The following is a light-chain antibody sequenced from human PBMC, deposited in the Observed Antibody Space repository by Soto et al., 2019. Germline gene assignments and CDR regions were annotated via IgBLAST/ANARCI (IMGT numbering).Light chain of an antibody. Sequence: DIQMTQSPSTLSGSVGDRVTITCRASQTISSWLAWYQQKPGKAPKLLIYDASSSASGVPSRFSGSASGTEFTLTISSLQPDDFATYHCQQYNSYSLTFGQGTKVDIK. J-gene: IGKJ1*01. CDR1: QTISSW. CDR2: DAS. CDR3: QQYNSYSLT. V-gene: IGKV1-5*01.